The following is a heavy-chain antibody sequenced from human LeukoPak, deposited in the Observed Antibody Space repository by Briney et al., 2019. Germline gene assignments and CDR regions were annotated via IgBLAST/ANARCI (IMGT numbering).Heavy chain of an antibody. CDR3: AKDGGGYYPYYYYYMDV. CDR1: GFTFSSYS. Sequence: GGSLRLSCAASGFTFSSYSMNWVRQAPGKGLEWVSSISSSSSYIYYADSVKGRFTISRDNAKNSLYLQMNSLRAEDTAVYYCAKDGGGYYPYYYYYMDVWSKGTTVTISS. CDR2: ISSSSSYI. D-gene: IGHD3-22*01. V-gene: IGHV3-21*01. J-gene: IGHJ6*03.